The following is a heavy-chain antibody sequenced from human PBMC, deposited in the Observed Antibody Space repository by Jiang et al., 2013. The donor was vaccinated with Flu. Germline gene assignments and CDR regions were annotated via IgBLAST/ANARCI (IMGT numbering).Heavy chain of an antibody. CDR2: IYWDDDR. V-gene: IGHV2-5*02. Sequence: QTLTLTCTFSGFSLSTRGVGVGWIRQPPGKALEWLGIIYWDDDRRYSPSLNHRLTITKDTSKNQVVLTMFNMDPMDTATYYCAHRPQIATASLYFDYWGQGTVVTVSS. CDR3: AHRPQIATASLYFDY. D-gene: IGHD6-13*01. CDR1: GFSLSTRGVG. J-gene: IGHJ4*02.